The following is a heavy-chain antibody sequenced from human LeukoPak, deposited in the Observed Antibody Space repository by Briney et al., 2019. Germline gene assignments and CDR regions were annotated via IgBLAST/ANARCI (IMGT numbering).Heavy chain of an antibody. V-gene: IGHV1-58*02. Sequence: ASVKASCKASGFTFTSSAMQWVRQARGQRLEWIGWIVVGSGNTNYAQKFQERVTTTRDMSTSTAYMELSSLRSEDTAVYYCAGVPYSNFAIAAADHWGQGTLVTVSS. J-gene: IGHJ4*02. CDR1: GFTFTSSA. CDR2: IVVGSGNT. D-gene: IGHD6-13*01. CDR3: AGVPYSNFAIAAADH.